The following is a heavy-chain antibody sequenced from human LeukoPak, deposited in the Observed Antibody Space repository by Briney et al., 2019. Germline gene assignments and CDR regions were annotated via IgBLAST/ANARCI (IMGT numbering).Heavy chain of an antibody. V-gene: IGHV4-4*07. D-gene: IGHD2-8*01. CDR2: IYTSVST. J-gene: IGHJ4*02. CDR1: GGSISSYY. CDR3: ARGMHASKYYFDY. Sequence: SETLSLTCTVSGGSISSYYWSWIRQPAGKGLEWIGRIYTSVSTNYNPSLKSRVTMSVDTSKNQFSLKLSSVTAADTAVYYCARGMHASKYYFDYWGQGTLVTVSS.